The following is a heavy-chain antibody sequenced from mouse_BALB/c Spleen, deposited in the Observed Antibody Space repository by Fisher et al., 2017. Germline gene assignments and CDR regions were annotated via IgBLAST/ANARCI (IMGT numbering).Heavy chain of an antibody. Sequence: KFKGKATLTSDKSSSTAYMQLSRLTSEDSAVYYCARRYYGSSGYAMDYWGQGTSVTVSS. V-gene: IGHV1-69*02. J-gene: IGHJ4*01. D-gene: IGHD1-1*01. CDR3: ARRYYGSSGYAMDY.